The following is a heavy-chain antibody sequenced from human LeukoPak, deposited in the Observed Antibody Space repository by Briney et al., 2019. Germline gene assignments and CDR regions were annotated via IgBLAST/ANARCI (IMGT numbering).Heavy chain of an antibody. CDR2: IYYSGST. Sequence: SETLSLTCTVSSGSISSSSYYWGWIRQPPGKGLEWIGSIYYSGSTYYNPSLKSRVTISVDTSKNQFSLKLSSVTAADTAVYYCARYCGGDCYPTHDAFDIWGQGTMVTVSS. CDR1: SGSISSSSYY. CDR3: ARYCGGDCYPTHDAFDI. V-gene: IGHV4-39*01. J-gene: IGHJ3*02. D-gene: IGHD2-21*01.